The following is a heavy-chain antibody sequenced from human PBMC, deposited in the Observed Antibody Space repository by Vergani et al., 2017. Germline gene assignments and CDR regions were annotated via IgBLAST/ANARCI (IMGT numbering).Heavy chain of an antibody. Sequence: EVQLVESGGGLVQPGGSLRLSCAASGFTFSSYWMSWVRQAPGKGLEWVANIKQDGSEKYYVDSVKGRFTISRDNSKNTLYLQMNSLRTEDTAVYYCALWFGESPMVDGMDVWGQGTTVTVSS. CDR3: ALWFGESPMVDGMDV. CDR1: GFTFSSYW. J-gene: IGHJ6*02. V-gene: IGHV3-7*01. CDR2: IKQDGSEK. D-gene: IGHD3-10*01.